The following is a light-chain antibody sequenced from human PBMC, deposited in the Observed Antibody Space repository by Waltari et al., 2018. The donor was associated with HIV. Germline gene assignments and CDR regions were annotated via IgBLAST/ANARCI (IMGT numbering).Light chain of an antibody. J-gene: IGLJ3*02. V-gene: IGLV4-69*01. Sequence: QPVLTQSPSVSASLGASVKLTCTLSSRHSHYAIPWHQHQPEKGPRFLMKLNSDGSHTKGDGIPDRLSGSSSGAERFLTISSLQSEDEADYYCQTSGSGIWVFGGGTKLTVL. CDR2: LNSDGSH. CDR1: SRHSHYA. CDR3: QTSGSGIWV.